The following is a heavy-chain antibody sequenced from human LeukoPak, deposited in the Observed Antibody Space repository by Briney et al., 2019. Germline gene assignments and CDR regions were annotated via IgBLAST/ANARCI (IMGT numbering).Heavy chain of an antibody. CDR3: TRDMIRGVPDYIDY. J-gene: IGHJ4*02. D-gene: IGHD3-10*01. Sequence: TGGSLRLSCAATGFRFSSYDMHWVRQAPGKGLEWVAAISAEGDIQIYLDSVMGRFAISRDNSKSTLYLQMNSLRIEDTGFYYCTRDMIRGVPDYIDYWGQGTLVTVSS. CDR2: ISAEGDIQ. CDR1: GFRFSSYD. V-gene: IGHV3-30*09.